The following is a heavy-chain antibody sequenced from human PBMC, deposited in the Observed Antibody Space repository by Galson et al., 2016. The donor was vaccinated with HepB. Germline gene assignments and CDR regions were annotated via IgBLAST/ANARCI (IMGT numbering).Heavy chain of an antibody. CDR1: GVSINSSDW. V-gene: IGHV4/OR15-8*01. D-gene: IGHD1-26*01. Sequence: SETLSLTCVVSGVSINSSDWWSWVRQSPEKGLEWIGEIYETGTANHNPSLTRRLTLSVDKSKNQFSLNLSDVTAADTAIYYCARVTLGPTRAKFDTCGLGTLVTVSS. J-gene: IGHJ4*02. CDR3: ARVTLGPTRAKFDT. CDR2: IYETGTA.